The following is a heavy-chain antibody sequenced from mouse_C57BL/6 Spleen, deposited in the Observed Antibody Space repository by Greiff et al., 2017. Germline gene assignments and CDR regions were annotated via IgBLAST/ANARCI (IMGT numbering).Heavy chain of an antibody. J-gene: IGHJ2*01. V-gene: IGHV5-12*01. CDR2: ISNGGGST. D-gene: IGHD1-1*01. CDR3: ARFYYYGSGYFDY. CDR1: GFTFSDYY. Sequence: EVKLVESGGGLVQPGGSLKLSCAASGFTFSDYYMYWVRQTPEKRLEWVAYISNGGGSTYYPDTVKGRFTISRDNAKNTLYLQMSRLKSEDTAMYYCARFYYYGSGYFDYWGQGTTLTVSS.